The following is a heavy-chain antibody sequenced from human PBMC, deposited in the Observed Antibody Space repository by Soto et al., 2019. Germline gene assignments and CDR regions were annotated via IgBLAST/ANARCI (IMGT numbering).Heavy chain of an antibody. J-gene: IGHJ5*02. V-gene: IGHV4-59*01. CDR2: IYYSGST. CDR1: GGSISNYY. D-gene: IGHD3-10*01. Sequence: SETLSLTCTVSGGSISNYYWSWIRQPPGKGLEWIGYIYYSGSTKYNPSLKSRVSISVDTSKNKFSLKLDSVTAADTAVYYCAKIGGFYGSGSTYNWFDPWGQGALVTVS. CDR3: AKIGGFYGSGSTYNWFDP.